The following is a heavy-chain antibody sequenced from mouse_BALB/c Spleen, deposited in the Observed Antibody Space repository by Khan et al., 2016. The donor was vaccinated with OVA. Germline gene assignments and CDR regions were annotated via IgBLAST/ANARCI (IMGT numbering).Heavy chain of an antibody. J-gene: IGHJ2*01. CDR2: ISGDSNTI. D-gene: IGHD1-1*01. V-gene: IGHV5-17*02. CDR3: ATSYFNGYYFDY. Sequence: EVELVESGGGLVQPGGSRKLSCAASGFTFNNYGMHWVRQAPEKGLEWVAYISGDSNTIYYVASVKGRFPISRDNPKNTLLLQMTSLMSEDTAMYYCATSYFNGYYFDYWGPGTTLTVS. CDR1: GFTFNNYG.